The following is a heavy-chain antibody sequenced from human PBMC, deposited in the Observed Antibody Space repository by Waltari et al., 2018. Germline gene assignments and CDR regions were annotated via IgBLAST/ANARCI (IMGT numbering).Heavy chain of an antibody. J-gene: IGHJ4*02. Sequence: QVPLQQWGAGLLKPSETLSLPCAVYGGSFSGYYWSWIRQPPGKGLEWIGEINHSGSTNYNPSLKSRVTISVDTSKNQFSLKLSSVTAADTAVYYCAREVSSSSSAGSAYWGQGTLVTVSS. CDR3: AREVSSSSSAGSAY. V-gene: IGHV4-34*01. CDR1: GGSFSGYY. CDR2: INHSGST. D-gene: IGHD6-6*01.